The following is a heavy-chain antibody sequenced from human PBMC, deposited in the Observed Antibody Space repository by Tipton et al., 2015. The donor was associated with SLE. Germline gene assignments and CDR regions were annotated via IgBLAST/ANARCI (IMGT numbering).Heavy chain of an antibody. J-gene: IGHJ4*02. CDR3: AKGDITGTTLDY. CDR2: ISSSGSTK. CDR1: GFTFSSYE. Sequence: GSLRLSCAASGFTFSSYEMNWVRQAPGKGLEWVSYISSSGSTKYYADSVKGRFTISRDNAKNSLYLQMNSLRAEGTALYYCAKGDITGTTLDYWGQGTLVTVSS. D-gene: IGHD1-20*01. V-gene: IGHV3-48*03.